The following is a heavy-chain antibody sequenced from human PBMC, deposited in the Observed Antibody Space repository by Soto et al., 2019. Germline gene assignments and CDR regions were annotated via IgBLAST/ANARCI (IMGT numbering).Heavy chain of an antibody. CDR2: IIPFLGIT. Sequence: QVQLVQSGAEVKKPGSSVKVSCRPSGGTFSSHTMSWVRQDPGQGLEWMGRIIPFLGITNYAQKFQGRVTITADKSTNTSNMVLSSLRSEYTAVYYCASPIVGPTNWGQGTLVTVSS. V-gene: IGHV1-69*02. D-gene: IGHD1-26*01. CDR3: ASPIVGPTN. J-gene: IGHJ4*02. CDR1: GGTFSSHT.